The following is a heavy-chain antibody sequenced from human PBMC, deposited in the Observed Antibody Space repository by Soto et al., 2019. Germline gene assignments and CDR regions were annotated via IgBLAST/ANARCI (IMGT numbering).Heavy chain of an antibody. CDR1: GGSISSGGYS. D-gene: IGHD2-15*01. V-gene: IGHV4-30-2*01. J-gene: IGHJ4*02. Sequence: SETLSLTCAVSGGSISSGGYSWSWLRQPPGKGLEWIGYIFHSGSTYYNPSLKSRVTISVDGSKNQSSLKLCSVTAAATPVDSCARAAPRYCCGGSYYSVRHYWGQGTLDPVSS. CDR2: IFHSGST. CDR3: ARAAPRYCCGGSYYSVRHY.